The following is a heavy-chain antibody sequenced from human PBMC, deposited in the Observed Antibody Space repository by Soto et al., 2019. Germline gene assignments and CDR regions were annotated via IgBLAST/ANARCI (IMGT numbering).Heavy chain of an antibody. V-gene: IGHV1-69*01. CDR1: GGTFSRHA. J-gene: IGHJ4*02. CDR3: ARGSKDSYPGSRIFDF. CDR2: IIPIFGTA. Sequence: QVQLVQSGAEVRKPGSSVKVSCKASGGTFSRHAISWVRQAPGQGLEWMGGIIPIFGTANHAQKFQGRVTIIADESTSTVYMELSSLRSEDTAMYYCARGSKDSYPGSRIFDFWGRGTLVTVSS. D-gene: IGHD3-10*01.